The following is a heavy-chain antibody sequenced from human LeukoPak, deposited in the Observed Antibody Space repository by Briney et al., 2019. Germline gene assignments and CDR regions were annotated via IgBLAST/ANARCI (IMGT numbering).Heavy chain of an antibody. Sequence: GGSLRLSCAASGFTFSSYAMSWVRQAPGKGLEWVSGISGSGGSTYYADSVKGRFTISRDNSKNTLYLQMNSLRAEDTAVYYCAKGTSCSSWYPDAFDIWGQGTMVTVSS. CDR1: GFTFSSYA. V-gene: IGHV3-23*01. CDR2: ISGSGGST. D-gene: IGHD6-13*01. J-gene: IGHJ3*02. CDR3: AKGTSCSSWYPDAFDI.